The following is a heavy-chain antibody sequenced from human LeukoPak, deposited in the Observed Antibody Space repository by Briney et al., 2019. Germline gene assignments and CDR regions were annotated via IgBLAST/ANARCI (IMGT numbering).Heavy chain of an antibody. CDR2: IYYSGST. J-gene: IGHJ4*02. Sequence: TLSLTCTVSGGSISSGGYYWSWIRQHPGKGLEWIGYIYYSGSTSYNPSLKSRVTISVDTSKNQFSLKLSSVTAADTAMYYCARCRIAAGSIWEHYWGQGTLVTVSS. CDR3: ARCRIAAGSIWEHY. CDR1: GGSISSGGYY. D-gene: IGHD6-13*01. V-gene: IGHV4-31*03.